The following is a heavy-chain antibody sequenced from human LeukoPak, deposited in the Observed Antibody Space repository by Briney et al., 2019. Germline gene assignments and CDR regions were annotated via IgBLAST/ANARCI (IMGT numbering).Heavy chain of an antibody. CDR3: SNEGGVYLPFAD. CDR1: GFRFDDYA. Sequence: GGSLRLSCAASGFRFDDYALHWVRQAPGKGLEWVSVISPDGSNKYYADSVNGRFTISRDNSKSTLYLQMNTLTVEDTAIYHCSNEGGVYLPFADWGQGTRVTVYS. D-gene: IGHD2-8*01. V-gene: IGHV3-30*18. CDR2: ISPDGSNK. J-gene: IGHJ4*02.